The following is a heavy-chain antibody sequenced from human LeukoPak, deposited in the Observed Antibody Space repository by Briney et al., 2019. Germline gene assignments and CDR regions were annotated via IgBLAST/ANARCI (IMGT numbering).Heavy chain of an antibody. V-gene: IGHV1-69*13. Sequence: ASVKVSCKASGYTFTSYAMNWVRQAPGQGLEWMGGIIPIFGTANYAQKFQGRVTITADESTSTAYMELSSLRSEDTAVYYCAHPKGPGGRQVTIGWFDPWGQGTLVTVSS. CDR2: IIPIFGTA. CDR1: GYTFTSYA. D-gene: IGHD4-11*01. CDR3: AHPKGPGGRQVTIGWFDP. J-gene: IGHJ5*02.